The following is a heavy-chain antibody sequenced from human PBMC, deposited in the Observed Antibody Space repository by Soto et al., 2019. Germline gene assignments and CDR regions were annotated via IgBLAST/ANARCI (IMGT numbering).Heavy chain of an antibody. V-gene: IGHV4-4*07. CDR2: IYSDGTT. D-gene: IGHD2-2*02. J-gene: IGHJ6*02. Sequence: QMQLQESGPRLVKPSETLSLTCTVSGGSISGYYWSWVRQPAGKGLEWVGRIYSDGTTNYSPSLKSRVTMSLDTSKNQFSLHLNSVTAADTAVYYCSRVGCSNSRCYTRGMDVWGQGTTVTVSS. CDR3: SRVGCSNSRCYTRGMDV. CDR1: GGSISGYY.